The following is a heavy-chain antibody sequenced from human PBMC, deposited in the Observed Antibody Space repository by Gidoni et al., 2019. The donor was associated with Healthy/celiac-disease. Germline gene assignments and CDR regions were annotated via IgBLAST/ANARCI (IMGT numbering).Heavy chain of an antibody. V-gene: IGHV3-33*01. CDR2: IWYDGSNK. D-gene: IGHD2-15*01. CDR3: ARSGKMVVAAMDY. Sequence: QVQLVESGGGVVQPGRSLRLSCAASGFTFSSYGMHWVRQAPGKGLEWVAVIWYDGSNKYYADSVKGRFTISRDNSKNTLYLQMNSLRAEDTAVYYCARSGKMVVAAMDYWGQGTLGTVSS. J-gene: IGHJ4*02. CDR1: GFTFSSYG.